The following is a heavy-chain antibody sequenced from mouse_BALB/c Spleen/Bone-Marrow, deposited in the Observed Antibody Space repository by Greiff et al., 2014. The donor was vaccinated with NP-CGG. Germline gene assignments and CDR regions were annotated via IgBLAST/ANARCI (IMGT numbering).Heavy chain of an antibody. CDR2: IYPGDSDT. J-gene: IGHJ2*01. D-gene: IGHD1-2*01. Sequence: VQLQQPGTVLARPGASVKMSCKASGCSFTSYWIHWVKQRPSQGLEWIGAIYPGDSDTSFNQKFKDKAKLTAVTSASTAYMELSSLTNEDSAVYYCTRRTATLDYWGQGTTLTVSS. V-gene: IGHV1-5*01. CDR3: TRRTATLDY. CDR1: GCSFTSYW.